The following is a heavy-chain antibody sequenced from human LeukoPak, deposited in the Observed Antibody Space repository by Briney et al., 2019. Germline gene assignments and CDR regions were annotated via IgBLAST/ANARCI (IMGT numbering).Heavy chain of an antibody. Sequence: ASLRLSCAASAFTLSSYTVSWVRQPPGKGLEWVSSISSSGSDMYYADSVKGRFTISRDNAKNSLYLQMNSLRAEDTAVYYCTSQKGFDDWGQGTLVTVSS. CDR2: ISSSGSDM. V-gene: IGHV3-21*01. CDR1: AFTLSSYT. J-gene: IGHJ4*02. CDR3: TSQKGFDD.